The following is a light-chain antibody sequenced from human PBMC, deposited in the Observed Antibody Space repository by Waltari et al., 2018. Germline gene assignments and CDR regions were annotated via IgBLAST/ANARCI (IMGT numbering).Light chain of an antibody. CDR3: QHSYSTPPYPT. Sequence: DIQLTQSPSSLSASVGYRVTITCRARQSGSSYFNWYQQKPGKATTLLLYAASSLQSGVPSRFSGSGSGTEFTLTISSLQPEDYETYYYQHSYSTPPYPTFGQGTKLEIK. CDR1: QSGSSY. CDR2: AAS. J-gene: IGKJ2*01. V-gene: IGKV1-39*01.